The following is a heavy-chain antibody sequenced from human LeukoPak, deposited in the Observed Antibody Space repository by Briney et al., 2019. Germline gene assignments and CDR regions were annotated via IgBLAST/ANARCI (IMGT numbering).Heavy chain of an antibody. V-gene: IGHV3-23*01. CDR3: ARDRSCSSTSCFHGRLDP. J-gene: IGHJ5*02. CDR1: GFTFSSYA. D-gene: IGHD2-2*01. CDR2: ITDSSGNT. Sequence: PGGSLRLSCAASGFTFSSYAMSWVRQAPGKGLVWVSTITDSSGNTFYADSVKGRFTISRDNSKNTLYLQMNSLRAEDTAVYYCARDRSCSSTSCFHGRLDPWGQGTLVTVSS.